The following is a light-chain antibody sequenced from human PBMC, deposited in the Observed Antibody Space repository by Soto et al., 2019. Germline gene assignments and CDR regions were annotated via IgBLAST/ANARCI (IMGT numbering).Light chain of an antibody. CDR2: AAS. V-gene: IGKV1-39*01. CDR3: QQSYITPRT. CDR1: QTISNY. Sequence: DIQMTQSPSSLSASVGDRVTITCRASQTISNYLNWYQQKPGKAPNLLIYAASSLQSGVPSRFSGSGSGTDFTLTISSLQPEDFATYYCQQSYITPRTVGQGTKVDSK. J-gene: IGKJ1*01.